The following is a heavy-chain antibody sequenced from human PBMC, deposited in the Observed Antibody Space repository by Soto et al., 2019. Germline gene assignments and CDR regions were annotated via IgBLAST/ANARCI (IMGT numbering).Heavy chain of an antibody. CDR3: ARDSYYDSSTYYHDY. CDR2: TRNKANGYTT. V-gene: IGHV3-72*01. Sequence: GGSLRLSCAASGFTFSDRYMDWVRQAPGKGLEWVGRTRNKANGYTTEYAASVKGRFTISRDDSKNSLYLQMNSLKTEDTAVYFCARDSYYDSSTYYHDYWGQGTLVTVSS. J-gene: IGHJ4*02. D-gene: IGHD3-22*01. CDR1: GFTFSDRY.